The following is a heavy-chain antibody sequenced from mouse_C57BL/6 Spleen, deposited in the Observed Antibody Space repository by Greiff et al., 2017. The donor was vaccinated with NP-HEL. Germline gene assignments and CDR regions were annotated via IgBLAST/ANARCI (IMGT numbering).Heavy chain of an antibody. CDR2: ISDGGSYT. CDR3: ARSFYYGSSSLDY. Sequence: EVQGVESGGGLVKPGGSLKLSCAASGFTFSSYAMSWVRQTPEKRLEWVATISDGGSYTYYTDNVKGRFTISRDNAKNNLYLQMSHLKSEDTAMYYCARSFYYGSSSLDYWGQGTTLTVSS. V-gene: IGHV5-4*01. D-gene: IGHD1-1*01. J-gene: IGHJ2*01. CDR1: GFTFSSYA.